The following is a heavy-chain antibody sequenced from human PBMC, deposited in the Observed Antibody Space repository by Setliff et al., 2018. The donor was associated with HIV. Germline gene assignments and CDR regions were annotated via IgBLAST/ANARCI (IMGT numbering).Heavy chain of an antibody. Sequence: PSETLSLTCAVYGGSFSGYYWSWIRQPPGKGLEWIGEINHSGSTNYNPSLKSRVTISVDTSKNQFSLKLNSVTAADTAVYYCARLSGDYYYFDYWGQGALVTVS. V-gene: IGHV4-34*01. J-gene: IGHJ4*02. CDR1: GGSFSGYY. D-gene: IGHD2-21*02. CDR3: ARLSGDYYYFDY. CDR2: INHSGST.